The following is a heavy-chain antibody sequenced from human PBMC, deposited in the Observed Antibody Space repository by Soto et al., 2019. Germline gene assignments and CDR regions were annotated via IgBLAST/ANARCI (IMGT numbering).Heavy chain of an antibody. CDR2: IIPIFGTA. CDR3: AGGAMILGGRPLIDRWYFDH. J-gene: IGHJ2*01. D-gene: IGHD3-16*01. V-gene: IGHV1-69*01. Sequence: QVQLVQSGAEVKKPGSSVKVSCKASGGTFSSYAISWVRQAPGQGLEWMGGIIPIFGTANYAQKFQGRVTSSADQSTGTPCKEQSSLGPEDTAVYYGAGGAMILGGRPLIDRWYFDHWFRGSLLAVSS. CDR1: GGTFSSYA.